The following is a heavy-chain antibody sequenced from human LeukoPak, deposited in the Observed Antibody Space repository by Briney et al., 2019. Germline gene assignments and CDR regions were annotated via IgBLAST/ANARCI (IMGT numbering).Heavy chain of an antibody. CDR3: ASGGGSYF. CDR1: GFTFSSYW. CDR2: INSDGSST. V-gene: IGHV3-74*01. D-gene: IGHD1-26*01. Sequence: PGGTLTLSCAASGFTFSSYWMHWLRHAPGKGLVWVSRINSDGSSTSYADSVKGRFTISRDNAKNTLYLQMNSLRAEDTAVYWCASGGGSYFWGEGTLVTVSS. J-gene: IGHJ4*02.